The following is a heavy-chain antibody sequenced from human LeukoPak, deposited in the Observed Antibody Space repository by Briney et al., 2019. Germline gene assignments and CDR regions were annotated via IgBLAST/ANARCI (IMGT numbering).Heavy chain of an antibody. Sequence: SETLSLTCTVSGGSISSYYWSWIRQTPGKGLEWIGYIYYSGSTNYNPSLKSRVTISVDTSKNQFSLKLSPVTAADTAVYYCARGRGGNVDDYWGQGTLVTVSS. J-gene: IGHJ4*02. CDR2: IYYSGST. V-gene: IGHV4-59*01. D-gene: IGHD4-23*01. CDR1: GGSISSYY. CDR3: ARGRGGNVDDY.